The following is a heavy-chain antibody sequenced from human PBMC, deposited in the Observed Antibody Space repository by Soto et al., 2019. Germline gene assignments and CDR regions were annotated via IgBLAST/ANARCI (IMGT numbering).Heavy chain of an antibody. J-gene: IGHJ4*02. CDR2: INPITGGT. Sequence: ASVKVSCKASGYTFTAYYIHWVRQAPGQGLEWMGWINPITGGTNYAPNFQGRVTMTRDTSISTAYMELSSLRSDDTALYYCARNYYDSSDRDYLDYWGQGTLVTISS. CDR1: GYTFTAYY. CDR3: ARNYYDSSDRDYLDY. V-gene: IGHV1-2*02. D-gene: IGHD3-22*01.